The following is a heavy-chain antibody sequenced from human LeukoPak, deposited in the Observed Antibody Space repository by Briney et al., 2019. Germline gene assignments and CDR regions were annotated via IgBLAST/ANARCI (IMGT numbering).Heavy chain of an antibody. Sequence: SETLSLTCTVSGGSIRSYYWSWIRQPPGKGLEWIGEINHSGSTNYNPSLKSRVTISVDTSKNQFSLKLSSVTAADTAVYYCARPQNVLRYFDWLGGFDYWGQGTLVTVSS. CDR2: INHSGST. CDR1: GGSIRSYY. D-gene: IGHD3-9*01. V-gene: IGHV4-34*01. CDR3: ARPQNVLRYFDWLGGFDY. J-gene: IGHJ4*02.